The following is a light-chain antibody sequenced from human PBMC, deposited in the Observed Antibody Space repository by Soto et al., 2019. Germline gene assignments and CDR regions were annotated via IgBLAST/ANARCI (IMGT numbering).Light chain of an antibody. J-gene: IGKJ4*01. CDR2: GAS. Sequence: EIVLTQSTGTLSLSPGERATLSGRASQSVSSSYLAWYQQKPGQAPRLLIYGASSRATGIPDRFSGSGSGTDFTLTISRLEPEEFAVYYCQQYGGSPLTFGGGTKVEIK. CDR3: QQYGGSPLT. CDR1: QSVSSSY. V-gene: IGKV3-20*01.